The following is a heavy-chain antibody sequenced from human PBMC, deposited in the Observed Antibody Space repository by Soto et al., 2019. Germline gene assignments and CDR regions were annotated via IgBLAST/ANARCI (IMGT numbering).Heavy chain of an antibody. V-gene: IGHV3-11*01. CDR1: GFTFSDYY. D-gene: IGHD4-17*01. J-gene: IGHJ4*02. CDR2: ISSSGSTI. CDR3: AKDAVSGDGIWLLDS. Sequence: GGSLRLSCAASGFTFSDYYMSWIRQAPGKGLEWVSYISSSGSTIYYADSVKGRFTISSDISANSLYLQMDSLRAEDTAVYYCAKDAVSGDGIWLLDSWGQGTVVTV.